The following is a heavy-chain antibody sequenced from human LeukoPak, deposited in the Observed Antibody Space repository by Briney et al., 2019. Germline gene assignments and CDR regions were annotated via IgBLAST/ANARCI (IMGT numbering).Heavy chain of an antibody. D-gene: IGHD6-13*01. CDR1: GFTFSSYA. CDR3: AKEQGRSWYWGIDY. J-gene: IGHJ4*02. Sequence: PGGSLRLSCAASGFTFSSYAMSWVRQAPGKGLEWVSAINGSGGSTYYADSVKGRFTISRDNSKNTLYLQMNSLRAEDTAVYYCAKEQGRSWYWGIDYWGQGTLVTVSS. CDR2: INGSGGST. V-gene: IGHV3-23*01.